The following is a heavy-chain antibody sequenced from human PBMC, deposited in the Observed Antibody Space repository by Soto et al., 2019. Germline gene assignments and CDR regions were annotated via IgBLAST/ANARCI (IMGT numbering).Heavy chain of an antibody. CDR1: GDSVSSNSAA. D-gene: IGHD1-26*01. Sequence: SQTRSLTCGISGDSVSSNSAAWNCLSQSPSRGLEWLGRTYYRSKWYNDYAVSVESRITINPDTSKNHFSLQLNFVTPEDTAVYFCARGEQYSGRIFDYWGQGTLVTVSS. J-gene: IGHJ4*02. CDR2: TYYRSKWYN. CDR3: ARGEQYSGRIFDY. V-gene: IGHV6-1*01.